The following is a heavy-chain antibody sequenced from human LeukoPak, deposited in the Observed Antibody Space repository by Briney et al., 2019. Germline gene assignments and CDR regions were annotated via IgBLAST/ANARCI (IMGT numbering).Heavy chain of an antibody. CDR3: AKDRERYCSGGSRYSFDY. V-gene: IGHV3-30*18. D-gene: IGHD2-15*01. Sequence: PGGSLRLSCAASGFTFSSYGMHWVRQAPGKGLEWVAVISYDGSNKYYADSVKGRFTISRDNSKNTLYLQMNSLRAEDTAVYYCAKDRERYCSGGSRYSFDYWGQGTLVTVSS. J-gene: IGHJ4*02. CDR2: ISYDGSNK. CDR1: GFTFSSYG.